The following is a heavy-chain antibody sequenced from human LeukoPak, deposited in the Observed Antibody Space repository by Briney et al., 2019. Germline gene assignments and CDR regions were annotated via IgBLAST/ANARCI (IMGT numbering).Heavy chain of an antibody. CDR1: GFTFSSYA. V-gene: IGHV3-30*04. CDR2: ISFDGSAK. Sequence: GGSLRLSCAASGFTFSSYAMHWVRQAPGKGLEWVSVISFDGSAKYYADSVKGRFTISRDNSKNTLYLQMTSLRAEDTAVYHCAKDRVTAAGYYFDYWGQGTLVTVSS. D-gene: IGHD6-13*01. J-gene: IGHJ4*02. CDR3: AKDRVTAAGYYFDY.